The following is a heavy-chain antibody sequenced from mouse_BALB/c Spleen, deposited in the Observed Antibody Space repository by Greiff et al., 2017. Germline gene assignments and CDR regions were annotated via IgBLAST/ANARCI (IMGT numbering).Heavy chain of an antibody. V-gene: IGHV5-6-5*01. D-gene: IGHD2-4*01. Sequence: EVHLVESGGGLVKPGGSLKLSCAASGFTFSSYAMSWVRQTPEKRLEWVASISSGGSTYYPDSVKGRFTISRDNARNILYLQMSSLRSEDTAMYYCARGKTYYDYDRAWFAYWGQGTLVTVSA. J-gene: IGHJ3*01. CDR1: GFTFSSYA. CDR2: ISSGGST. CDR3: ARGKTYYDYDRAWFAY.